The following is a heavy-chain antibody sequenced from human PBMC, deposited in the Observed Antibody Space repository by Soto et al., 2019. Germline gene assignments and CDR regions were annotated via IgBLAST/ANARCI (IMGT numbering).Heavy chain of an antibody. CDR3: AKEMTTFPLDAFDI. D-gene: IGHD4-17*01. Sequence: TASGFTFSSYAMSWVRQAPGKGLEWVSVISASGGTTYYAESVKGRFTISRDNSKNTLYVQMNSLRAEDTAVYFCAKEMTTFPLDAFDIWGQGTMVTVSS. V-gene: IGHV3-23*01. J-gene: IGHJ3*02. CDR2: ISASGGTT. CDR1: GFTFSSYA.